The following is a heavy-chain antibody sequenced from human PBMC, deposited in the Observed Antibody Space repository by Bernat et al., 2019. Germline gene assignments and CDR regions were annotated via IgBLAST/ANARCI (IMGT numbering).Heavy chain of an antibody. CDR3: ARLPGTYYYGSGSSQFFDY. V-gene: IGHV4-59*08. CDR1: GGSISSYY. D-gene: IGHD3-10*01. CDR2: IYYSGST. J-gene: IGHJ4*02. Sequence: QVQLQESGPGLVKPSETLSLTCTVSGGSISSYYWSWIRQPPGKGLEWIGYIYYSGSTNYNPPLKSRVTISVDTSKNQFSLKLSSVTAADTAVYYCARLPGTYYYGSGSSQFFDYWGQGTLVTVSS.